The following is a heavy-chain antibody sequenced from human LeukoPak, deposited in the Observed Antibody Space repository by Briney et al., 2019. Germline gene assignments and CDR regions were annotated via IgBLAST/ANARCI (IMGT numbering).Heavy chain of an antibody. Sequence: GGSLRLSCAASGFTFSSYAMTWVRQAPGKGLEWVSDISGSGRTTNYADSVKGRFTIPRDRSKNTLDLQMDSLRAEDTAVYYCAKLGALIKNGMDVWGQGTTVTVSS. CDR3: AKLGALIKNGMDV. V-gene: IGHV3-23*01. D-gene: IGHD3-16*01. CDR1: GFTFSSYA. CDR2: ISGSGRTT. J-gene: IGHJ6*02.